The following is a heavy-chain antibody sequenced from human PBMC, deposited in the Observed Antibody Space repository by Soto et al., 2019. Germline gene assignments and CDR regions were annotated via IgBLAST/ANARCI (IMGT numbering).Heavy chain of an antibody. CDR1: GLTFGDYA. CDR2: IRSKAYGGTT. D-gene: IGHD3-3*01. J-gene: IGHJ6*02. CDR3: TREWRGYYDFWSGYFENGMDV. Sequence: GGSLRLSCTAPGLTFGDYAMSWFRQAPGKGLEWVGFIRSKAYGGTTEYAASVKGRFTISRDHSTSIAYLQINSLKTEDTDVYYCTREWRGYYDFWSGYFENGMDVWGQGTTVTVSS. V-gene: IGHV3-49*03.